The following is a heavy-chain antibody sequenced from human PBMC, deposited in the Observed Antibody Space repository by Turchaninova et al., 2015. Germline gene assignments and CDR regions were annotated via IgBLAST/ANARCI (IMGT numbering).Heavy chain of an antibody. V-gene: IGHV4-38-2*01. D-gene: IGHD5-18*01. CDR3: ARHEGGYNYGLLDY. CDR1: GYSISSGYY. Sequence: QVQLQESGPGLVKPSETLSLTCAVPGYSISSGYYWGWSRQPPGKGLGWIGSIYHSGSTDYSPSLKSRVTISIDTSKNRFSLKLSSVTAADTAVYYCARHEGGYNYGLLDYWGQGTLVTVSS. CDR2: IYHSGST. J-gene: IGHJ4*02.